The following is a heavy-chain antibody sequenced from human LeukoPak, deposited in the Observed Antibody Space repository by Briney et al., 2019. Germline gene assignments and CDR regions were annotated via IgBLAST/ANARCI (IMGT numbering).Heavy chain of an antibody. J-gene: IGHJ4*02. CDR3: ARDQDYCSGGSCYSTHADY. V-gene: IGHV1-18*04. CDR2: ISAYNGNT. Sequence: GASVKVSCKASGYTFTSYGISWVRQAPGQGLEWMGWISAYNGNTNYAQKLQGRVTMTTDTSTSTAYMELRSLRSDDTAVYYCARDQDYCSGGSCYSTHADYWGQGTLVTVSS. CDR1: GYTFTSYG. D-gene: IGHD2-15*01.